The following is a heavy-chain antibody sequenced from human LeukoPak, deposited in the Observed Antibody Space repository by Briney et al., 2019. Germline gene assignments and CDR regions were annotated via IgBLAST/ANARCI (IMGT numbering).Heavy chain of an antibody. D-gene: IGHD3-22*01. J-gene: IGHJ5*02. CDR1: GYTFTDYY. Sequence: ASVRVSCKASGYTFTDYYMHWVRQAPGQGLEWMGWINPNSGGTNYAQKFQGRVTMTWDTSISTAYMDLSSLRSDDTAVYYCTSDTYYYDSTGLGHWFDPWGQGTLVTVSS. V-gene: IGHV1-2*02. CDR3: TSDTYYYDSTGLGHWFDP. CDR2: INPNSGGT.